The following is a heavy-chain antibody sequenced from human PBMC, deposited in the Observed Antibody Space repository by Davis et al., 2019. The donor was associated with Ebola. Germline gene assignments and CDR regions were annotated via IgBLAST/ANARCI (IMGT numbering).Heavy chain of an antibody. Sequence: GGSLRLSCAASGFTFSSYGMHWVRQAPGRGLEWVAFVRSHGSDDHYADSVKGRFTISRDNAKNSLYLQINSLRAEDTAVYYCARDPGSSWYFMDVWGKGTTVAVSS. CDR2: VRSHGSDD. V-gene: IGHV3-30*02. J-gene: IGHJ6*04. CDR3: ARDPGSSWYFMDV. D-gene: IGHD6-13*01. CDR1: GFTFSSYG.